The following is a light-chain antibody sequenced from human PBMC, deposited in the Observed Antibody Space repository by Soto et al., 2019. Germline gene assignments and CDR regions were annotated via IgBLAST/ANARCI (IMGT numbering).Light chain of an antibody. J-gene: IGKJ4*01. V-gene: IGKV3-11*01. CDR1: QSVNIY. CDR3: QHRDNWPPRAA. Sequence: EIVLTQSPATLSLSPGERATLSCKASQSVNIYLDWYQQKPGQAPRLLIYDTSDRATGVPARFSGSGSGTDFTLTISSLESEDFAVYYCQHRDNWPPRAAFGGGTKVEVK. CDR2: DTS.